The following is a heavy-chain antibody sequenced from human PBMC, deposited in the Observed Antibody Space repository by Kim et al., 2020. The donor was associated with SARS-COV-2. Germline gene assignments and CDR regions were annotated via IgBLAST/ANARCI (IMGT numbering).Heavy chain of an antibody. D-gene: IGHD3-3*01. CDR1: GFTLGIHV. Sequence: GGSLRLSCEVSGFTLGIHVMTWVRQTPGKGLEWVSTLRGSGGATYYADSVQGRFSVSRDNSKNTLYLQMNSLRADDTAVYYCAKQGVAAMTPFDPWGQGTLVTVSS. CDR3: AKQGVAAMTPFDP. V-gene: IGHV3-23*01. CDR2: LRGSGGAT. J-gene: IGHJ5*02.